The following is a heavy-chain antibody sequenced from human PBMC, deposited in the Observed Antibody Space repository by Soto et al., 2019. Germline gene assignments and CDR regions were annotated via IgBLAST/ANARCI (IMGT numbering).Heavy chain of an antibody. CDR2: MSYDGSNT. D-gene: IGHD6-13*01. CDR3: ARGGVAAAGTRRYYFDY. CDR1: GFTFSSYA. V-gene: IGHV3-30-3*01. J-gene: IGHJ4*02. Sequence: QVQLVEAGGGVVQPGRSLRLSCAASGFTFSSYARHWVRQTPGKGLEWLAVMSYDGSNTYYADSVKGRFTISRDNSKTTLYLQMNSLRAEDSAVFYCARGGVAAAGTRRYYFDYWGQGTLVTVSS.